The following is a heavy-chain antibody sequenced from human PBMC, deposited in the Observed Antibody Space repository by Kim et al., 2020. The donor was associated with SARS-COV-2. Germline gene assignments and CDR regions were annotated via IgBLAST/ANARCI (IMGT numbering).Heavy chain of an antibody. Sequence: GESLKISCKGSGYSFTSYWIGWVRQMPGKGLEWMGIIYPGDSDTRYSPSFQGQVTISADKSISTAYLQWSSLKASDTAMYYCARGDGALWFGVPGDAFDIWGQGTMVTVSS. CDR3: ARGDGALWFGVPGDAFDI. J-gene: IGHJ3*02. V-gene: IGHV5-51*01. CDR1: GYSFTSYW. D-gene: IGHD3-10*01. CDR2: IYPGDSDT.